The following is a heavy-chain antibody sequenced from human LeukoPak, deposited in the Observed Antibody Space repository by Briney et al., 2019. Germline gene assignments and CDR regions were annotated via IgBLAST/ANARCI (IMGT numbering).Heavy chain of an antibody. Sequence: PGGSLRLSCAASGFTFRSYAMQWVRQAPGKGLEWGSYITYNSGTIFYADSVKGRFTVSRDNAKDSLYLQMSSLRDEDTAVYYCARDSGYSYADDYWGQGTLVTVSS. CDR1: GFTFRSYA. J-gene: IGHJ4*02. D-gene: IGHD5-18*01. CDR2: ITYNSGTI. V-gene: IGHV3-48*02. CDR3: ARDSGYSYADDY.